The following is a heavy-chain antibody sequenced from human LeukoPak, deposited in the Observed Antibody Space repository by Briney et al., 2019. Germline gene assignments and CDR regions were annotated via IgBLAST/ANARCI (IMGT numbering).Heavy chain of an antibody. D-gene: IGHD6-19*01. Sequence: GASVKVSCKASGYTFTSYGISWVRQAPGQGLEWMGWISAYNGNTNYAQKLQGRVTMTTDTSASTAYMELSSLRSEDMAVYYCAREGGGHSSGWYSYYYYMDVWGKGTTVTVSS. V-gene: IGHV1-18*03. J-gene: IGHJ6*03. CDR1: GYTFTSYG. CDR3: AREGGGHSSGWYSYYYYMDV. CDR2: ISAYNGNT.